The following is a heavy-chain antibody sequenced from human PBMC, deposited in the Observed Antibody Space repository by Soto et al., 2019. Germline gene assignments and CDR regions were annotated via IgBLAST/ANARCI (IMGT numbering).Heavy chain of an antibody. V-gene: IGHV3-30*03. J-gene: IGHJ4*02. Sequence: QVQLVESGGGVVQPGRSLRLSCAASGFTFSSYGMHWVRQAPGKGLEWVAVISYDGSNKYYADSVKGRFTISRDNSKNPLYLQMNSLRAEDTAVYDCARGPYSASYLAYFGYWGQGTLVTVSS. CDR3: ARGPYSASYLAYFGY. CDR2: ISYDGSNK. CDR1: GFTFSSYG. D-gene: IGHD1-26*01.